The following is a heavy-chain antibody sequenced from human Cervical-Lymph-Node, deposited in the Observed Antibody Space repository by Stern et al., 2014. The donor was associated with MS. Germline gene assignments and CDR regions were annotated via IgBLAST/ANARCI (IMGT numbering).Heavy chain of an antibody. CDR2: ISYDGSNK. D-gene: IGHD5-18*01. J-gene: IGHJ4*02. Sequence: MQLVESGGGVVQPGKSLRLSCAASGFTFSIFGMHWVRQAPGKGLEWVAVISYDGSNKYYADSVKGRFTISRDNSKSTLYLQMNSLRPEDTAVYFCAKGSTGYTYGSFDYWGQGTLVTVSS. CDR1: GFTFSIFG. V-gene: IGHV3-30*18. CDR3: AKGSTGYTYGSFDY.